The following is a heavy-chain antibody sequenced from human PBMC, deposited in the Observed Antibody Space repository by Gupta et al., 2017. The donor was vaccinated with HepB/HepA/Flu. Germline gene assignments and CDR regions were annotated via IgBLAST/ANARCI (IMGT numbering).Heavy chain of an antibody. CDR1: GFTFSSYG. Sequence: QVQLVESGGGVVQPGRSLRLSCAASGFTFSSYGMHWVRQAPGKGLGWVAVISYDGSNKYYADSVKGRFTISRDNSKNTLYLQMNSLRAEDTAVYYCAKDPDLMATVTTGSYWGQGTLVTVSS. CDR2: ISYDGSNK. CDR3: AKDPDLMATVTTGSY. J-gene: IGHJ4*02. D-gene: IGHD4-17*01. V-gene: IGHV3-30*18.